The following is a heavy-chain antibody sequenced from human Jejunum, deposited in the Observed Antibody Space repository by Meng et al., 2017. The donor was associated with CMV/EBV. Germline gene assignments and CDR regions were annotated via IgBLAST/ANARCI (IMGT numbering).Heavy chain of an antibody. Sequence: EAQGVESGGDLVQPGGSLRLSCAAAGFSVSSNYMSWVRQAPGKGLECVSISDPTGYTYYADSVKGRFSISSDSSRNTLYIEMNSLRVEDTAVYYCARGMYFSPWGQGTLVTVFS. D-gene: IGHD2-8*01. V-gene: IGHV3-66*01. CDR1: GFSVSSNY. J-gene: IGHJ5*02. CDR3: ARGMYFSP. CDR2: SDPTGYT.